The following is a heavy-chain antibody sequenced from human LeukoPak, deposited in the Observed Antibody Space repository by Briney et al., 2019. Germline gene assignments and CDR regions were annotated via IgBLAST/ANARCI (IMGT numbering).Heavy chain of an antibody. Sequence: PGGSLGLSCAASGFTFSGYPMHWVRQAQGKGLEWVAVISYDGGNKYYADSVKGRFTISRDNSKNTLYLQMNSLGAEDTAVYFCASGNYFDYWGQGTLVAVSS. CDR2: ISYDGGNK. V-gene: IGHV3-30*04. CDR1: GFTFSGYP. CDR3: ASGNYFDY. J-gene: IGHJ4*02.